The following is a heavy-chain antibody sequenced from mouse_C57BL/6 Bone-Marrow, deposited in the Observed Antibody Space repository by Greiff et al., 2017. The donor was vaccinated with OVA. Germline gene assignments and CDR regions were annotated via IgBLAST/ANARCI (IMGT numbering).Heavy chain of an antibody. Sequence: EVKVVESGGGLVKPGGSLKLSCAASGFTFSDYGMHWVRQAPEKGLEWVAYISSGSSTIYYADTVKGRFTISRDNAKNTLFLQMTSLRSEDTAMYYCARPSYYYGSSPYYFDYWGQGTTLTVSS. V-gene: IGHV5-17*01. CDR1: GFTFSDYG. J-gene: IGHJ2*01. D-gene: IGHD1-1*01. CDR2: ISSGSSTI. CDR3: ARPSYYYGSSPYYFDY.